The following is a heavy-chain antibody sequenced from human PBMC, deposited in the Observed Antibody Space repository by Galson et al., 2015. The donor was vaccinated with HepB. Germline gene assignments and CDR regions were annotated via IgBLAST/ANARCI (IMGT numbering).Heavy chain of an antibody. V-gene: IGHV3-66*01. D-gene: IGHD5-18*01. CDR2: IYSGGST. Sequence: SLRLSCAVSGFTVSSHYMSWVRQAPGKGLEWVSVIYSGGSTYYADSVKGRFTISRDNAKNSLYLQMNSLRAEDTAVYYCARGAHPWDTAMVDYWGQGTLVTVSS. J-gene: IGHJ4*02. CDR3: ARGAHPWDTAMVDY. CDR1: GFTVSSHY.